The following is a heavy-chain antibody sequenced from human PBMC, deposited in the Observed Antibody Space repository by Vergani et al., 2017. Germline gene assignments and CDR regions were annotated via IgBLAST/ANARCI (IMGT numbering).Heavy chain of an antibody. D-gene: IGHD3-3*01. J-gene: IGHJ3*01. Sequence: QVQLVESGGGVVQPGRSLRLSCAASGFTFSSNGMHWVRQAPGKGLEWVAVISYDGSNKYYADSVKGRFTISRDNAKNSLYLQMNSLRAEDTAVYYCARARGYYDFWSGPKKGDAFDVWGQGTMVTVSS. CDR3: ARARGYYDFWSGPKKGDAFDV. CDR1: GFTFSSNG. CDR2: ISYDGSNK. V-gene: IGHV3-30*03.